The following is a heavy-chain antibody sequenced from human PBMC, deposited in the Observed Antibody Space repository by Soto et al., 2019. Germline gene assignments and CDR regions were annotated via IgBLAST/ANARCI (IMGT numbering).Heavy chain of an antibody. CDR2: ISYDGNNK. D-gene: IGHD1-1*01. CDR3: AKSVYNWNDGFFDY. V-gene: IGHV3-30*18. CDR1: GFTFSTYG. Sequence: PGGSLRLSCAASGFTFSTYGMHWVRQAPGKGLEWVAVISYDGNNKYYADSVKGRFTISRDSSENTLYLQMNSLRAEDTAVYYCAKSVYNWNDGFFDYWGQGTLVTGSS. J-gene: IGHJ4*02.